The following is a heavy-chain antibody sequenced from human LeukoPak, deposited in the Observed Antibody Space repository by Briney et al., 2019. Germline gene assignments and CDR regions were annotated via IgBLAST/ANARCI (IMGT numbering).Heavy chain of an antibody. CDR3: ARNPPYCTSTSCYNDY. J-gene: IGHJ4*02. D-gene: IGHD2-2*02. CDR1: GYTFTIYY. CDR2: INPNSGAT. V-gene: IGHV1-2*02. Sequence: ASVKDSCKASGYTFTIYYMHWVRQAPGQGLEWMGWINPNSGATSYAQRFQGRVTMTRDTSISTAYMELSGLTSDDTAVYYCARNPPYCTSTSCYNDYWGQGTLVTVSS.